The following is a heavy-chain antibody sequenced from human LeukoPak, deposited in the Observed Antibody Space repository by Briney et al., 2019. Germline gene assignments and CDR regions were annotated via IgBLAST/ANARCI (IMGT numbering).Heavy chain of an antibody. J-gene: IGHJ3*02. CDR3: ARSPYCSGGSCYFAAFDI. CDR1: GYTFISYY. V-gene: IGHV1-46*01. CDR2: INPSGGST. D-gene: IGHD2-15*01. Sequence: ASVKVSCKASGYTFISYYMHWVRQAPGQGLEWMGIINPSGGSTSYAQKFQGRVTITADESTSTAYMELSSLRSEDTAVYYCARSPYCSGGSCYFAAFDIWGQGTMVTVSS.